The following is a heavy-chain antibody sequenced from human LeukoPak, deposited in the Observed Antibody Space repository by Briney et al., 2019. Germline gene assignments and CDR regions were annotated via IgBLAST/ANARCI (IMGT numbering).Heavy chain of an antibody. J-gene: IGHJ4*02. CDR2: ISGSGGST. Sequence: AGGSLRLSCAASGFIFSSYSMNWVRQAPGKGLEWVSAISGSGGSTYYADSVKGRFTISRDNSKNTLYLQMNSLRAEDTAVYYCANMITFGGVIVNWGQGTLVTVSS. V-gene: IGHV3-23*01. D-gene: IGHD3-16*02. CDR3: ANMITFGGVIVN. CDR1: GFIFSSYS.